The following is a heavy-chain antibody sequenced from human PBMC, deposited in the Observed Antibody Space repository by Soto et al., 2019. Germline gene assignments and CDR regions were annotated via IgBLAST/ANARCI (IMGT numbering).Heavy chain of an antibody. V-gene: IGHV3-48*03. CDR1: GFPFSNYE. Sequence: GGSLRLSCAASGFPFSNYEMNWVRQAPGKGLEWVSYISTSGTTIYYADSVKGRFTISRDNAKNSLFLQLNSLRAEDTAVYYCARHSVVPAAPFDYWGQGTLVTVSS. D-gene: IGHD2-2*01. CDR2: ISTSGTTI. CDR3: ARHSVVPAAPFDY. J-gene: IGHJ4*02.